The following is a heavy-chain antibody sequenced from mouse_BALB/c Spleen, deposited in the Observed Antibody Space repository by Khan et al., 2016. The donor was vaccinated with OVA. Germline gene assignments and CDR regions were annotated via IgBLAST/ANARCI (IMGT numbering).Heavy chain of an antibody. Sequence: QVQLKESGPGLVQPSQSLSITCTVSGFSLTSYGVHWVRQSPGKGLEWLGVIWSGGSTAYNAAFISRLSISKDNSTSQVFFKMNSLQANDSAIYYCARNYDYDEVLAYWGQGTLVTVSA. V-gene: IGHV2-2*02. CDR3: ARNYDYDEVLAY. CDR1: GFSLTSYG. J-gene: IGHJ3*01. CDR2: IWSGGST. D-gene: IGHD2-4*01.